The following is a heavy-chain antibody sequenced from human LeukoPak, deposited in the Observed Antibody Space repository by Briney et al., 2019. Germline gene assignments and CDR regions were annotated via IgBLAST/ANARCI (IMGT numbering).Heavy chain of an antibody. J-gene: IGHJ4*02. D-gene: IGHD3-10*01. CDR2: INPSGGST. CDR3: ASRLIRYGSGFVDY. V-gene: IGHV1-46*01. CDR1: GYTFTSYY. Sequence: GASVKVSCKASGYTFTSYYMHWVRQAPGQGREGMGIINPSGGSTSYAQKFQGTVTMTRDTSTTTVYMGLSSLRSEETAVYYCASRLIRYGSGFVDYWGQGTLVTVSS.